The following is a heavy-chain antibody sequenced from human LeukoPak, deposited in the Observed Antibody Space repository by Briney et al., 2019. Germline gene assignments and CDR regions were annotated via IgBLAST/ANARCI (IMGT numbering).Heavy chain of an antibody. D-gene: IGHD3-22*01. V-gene: IGHV4-59*08. CDR1: GGSISSYY. J-gene: IGHJ3*02. Sequence: SETLSLTCTVSGGSISSYYWSWIRQPPGKGLEWIGYIYYSGSTNYNPSLKSRVTISVDTSKNQFSLKLSSVTAADTAVYYCARGDYYYDSSGYWFDAFDIWDQGTMVTVSS. CDR2: IYYSGST. CDR3: ARGDYYYDSSGYWFDAFDI.